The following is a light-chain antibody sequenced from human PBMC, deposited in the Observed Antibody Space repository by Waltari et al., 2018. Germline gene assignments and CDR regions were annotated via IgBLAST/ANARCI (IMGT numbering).Light chain of an antibody. CDR2: GAS. J-gene: IGKJ4*01. V-gene: IGKV3-15*01. CDR3: QQYNNWPLT. CDR1: QSVSSN. Sequence: EIVMTPSPATLSVSPGARATLTCRASQSVSSNSAWYQQKPGQAPRLLIYGASTRATGIPARFSGSGSGTEFTLTISSLQSEDFAVYYCQQYNNWPLTFGGGTKVEIK.